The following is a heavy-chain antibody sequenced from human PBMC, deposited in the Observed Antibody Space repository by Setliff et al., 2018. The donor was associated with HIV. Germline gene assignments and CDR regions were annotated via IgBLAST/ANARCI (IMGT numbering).Heavy chain of an antibody. CDR1: GYTFTSYP. Sequence: VASVKVSCKASGYTFTSYPLHWVRQAPGQRLEWMGRINAGNGHTKYSQKFQGRVTITRDTSASTAYMELSSLRSEDTAVYYCTRGGISDYWGQGTLVTVSS. J-gene: IGHJ4*02. D-gene: IGHD3-3*02. CDR3: TRGGISDY. CDR2: INAGNGHT. V-gene: IGHV1-3*01.